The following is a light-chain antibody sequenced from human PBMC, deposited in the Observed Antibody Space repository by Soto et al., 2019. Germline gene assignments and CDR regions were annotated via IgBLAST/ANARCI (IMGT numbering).Light chain of an antibody. V-gene: IGKV3-11*01. CDR3: QQRSNWPPLT. CDR1: QSVSSY. CDR2: DAS. J-gene: IGKJ4*01. Sequence: EIVLTQSPATLALSPGEIATLSCRASQSVSSYLAWYQQKPGQAPRLLIYDASNRATGIPARFSGSGSGTDFTLTISSLEPEDFAVYYCQQRSNWPPLTFGGGTTVEIK.